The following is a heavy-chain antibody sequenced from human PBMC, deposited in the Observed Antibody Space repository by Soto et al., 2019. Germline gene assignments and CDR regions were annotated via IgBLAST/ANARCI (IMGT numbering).Heavy chain of an antibody. J-gene: IGHJ3*02. CDR3: ARGRPAAGADAFDI. D-gene: IGHD6-13*01. Sequence: PSETLSLTCTVSGGFVNSDTHSWSWIRQTPGKRLEWIGFIYSGGSTKNPSLRSRVTMSVDTSKNQFSLKLRSVIVADTAVYHCARGRPAAGADAFDIWGQGTVVTVSS. V-gene: IGHV4-61*01. CDR2: IYSGGST. CDR1: GGFVNSDTHS.